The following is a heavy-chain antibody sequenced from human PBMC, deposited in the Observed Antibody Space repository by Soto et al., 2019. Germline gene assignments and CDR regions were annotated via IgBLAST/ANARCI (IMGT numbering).Heavy chain of an antibody. D-gene: IGHD2-15*01. CDR2: INAGNGNT. J-gene: IGHJ4*02. CDR1: GYTFTSYA. CDR3: ARGYCSGGSCQNLDY. V-gene: IGHV1-3*01. Sequence: QVQLVQSGAEVKKRGASVKVSCKASGYTFTSYAMHWVRQAPGQRLEWMGWINAGNGNTKYSQKFRGRVTITRDTSASTAYMELSSLRSEDTAVYYCARGYCSGGSCQNLDYWGQGTLVTVSS.